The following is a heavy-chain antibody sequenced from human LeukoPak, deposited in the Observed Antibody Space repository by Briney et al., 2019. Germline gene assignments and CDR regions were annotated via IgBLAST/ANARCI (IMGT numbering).Heavy chain of an antibody. Sequence: GASVKVSCKASGYTFTSYGISWVRQAPGQGLEWMGWISAYNGNTNYAQKLQGRVTMTTDTSTSTAYMELRSLRSDDTAVYYCARDSWSGYYDFWSGYYKAYYGMDVWGQGTTVTVSS. V-gene: IGHV1-18*01. CDR3: ARDSWSGYYDFWSGYYKAYYGMDV. CDR1: GYTFTSYG. J-gene: IGHJ6*02. D-gene: IGHD3-3*01. CDR2: ISAYNGNT.